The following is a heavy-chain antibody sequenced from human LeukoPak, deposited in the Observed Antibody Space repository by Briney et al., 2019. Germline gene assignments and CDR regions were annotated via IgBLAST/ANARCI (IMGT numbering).Heavy chain of an antibody. J-gene: IGHJ4*02. CDR1: GFTFSSYS. CDR3: ARDLGLNDY. V-gene: IGHV3-21*01. Sequence: GGSLRLSCAASGFTFSSYSMTWVRQAPGKGLEWVSSISSSSSYMYYADSVKGRFTISRDNAKNSLYLQMNSLRAEDTAVYYCARDLGLNDYWGQGTLVTVSS. CDR2: ISSSSSYM. D-gene: IGHD3-16*01.